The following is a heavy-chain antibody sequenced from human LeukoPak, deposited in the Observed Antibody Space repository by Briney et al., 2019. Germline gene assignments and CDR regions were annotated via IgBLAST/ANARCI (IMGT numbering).Heavy chain of an antibody. J-gene: IGHJ4*02. CDR2: IYTSGST. D-gene: IGHD3-3*01. Sequence: SQTLSLTCTVSGGSISSGSYYWSWIRQPAGKGLEWIGRIYTSGSTNYNPSLKSRVTISVDTSKNQFSLKLSSVTAADTAVYYCARQDSTIFGVAIVLWGQGTLVTVSS. CDR3: ARQDSTIFGVAIVL. CDR1: GGSISSGSYY. V-gene: IGHV4-61*02.